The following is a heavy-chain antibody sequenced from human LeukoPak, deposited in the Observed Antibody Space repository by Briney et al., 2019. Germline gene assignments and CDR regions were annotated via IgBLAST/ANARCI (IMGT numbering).Heavy chain of an antibody. D-gene: IGHD3-10*01. CDR2: INIISSEI. CDR3: ARDRAYAFDN. V-gene: IGHV3-48*02. CDR1: GFTFSSFE. J-gene: IGHJ3*02. Sequence: GGSLRLSCEVSGFTFSSFEMNWVRQAPGMGLEWVSYINIISSEIYYGDSVKGRFTISTDNAKNSVYLQMNSLRDEDTAVYYCARDRAYAFDNWGQGTMVTVSS.